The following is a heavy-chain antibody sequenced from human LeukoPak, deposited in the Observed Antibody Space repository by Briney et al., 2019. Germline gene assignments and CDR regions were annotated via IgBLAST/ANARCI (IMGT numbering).Heavy chain of an antibody. CDR3: ARVGEVAAAGYRSYYYMDV. V-gene: IGHV4-39*07. Sequence: ETLSLTCTVSGGSISSSNYYWGWIRQPPGKGLEWIGSISHSGSTYYNPSLKSRVTISVDTSKNQFSLKLSSVTAADTAVYYCARVGEVAAAGYRSYYYMDVWGKGTTVTVSS. J-gene: IGHJ6*03. CDR2: ISHSGST. D-gene: IGHD6-13*01. CDR1: GGSISSSNYY.